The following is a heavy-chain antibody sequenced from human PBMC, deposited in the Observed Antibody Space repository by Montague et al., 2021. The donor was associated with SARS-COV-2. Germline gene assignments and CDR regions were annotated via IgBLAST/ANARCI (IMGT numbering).Heavy chain of an antibody. CDR3: VGGYGSGGYFG. V-gene: IGHV4-4*07. J-gene: IGHJ4*02. Sequence: SETLSLTCNVYGGSITCYYWCWLRPPAGKRLECIRLIYTSGTTYXTSRLKRRVTMSEDTSSKQFFLKMTAVTAADTVVYYCVGGYGSGGYFGWGQGTLVTVSS. D-gene: IGHD3-10*01. CDR2: IYTSGTT. CDR1: GGSITCYY.